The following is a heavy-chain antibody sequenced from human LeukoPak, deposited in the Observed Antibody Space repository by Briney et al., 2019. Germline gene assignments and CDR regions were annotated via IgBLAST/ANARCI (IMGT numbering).Heavy chain of an antibody. CDR3: AFDFWSGLREFDP. J-gene: IGHJ5*02. CDR1: GGTFSSYT. D-gene: IGHD3-3*01. CDR2: IIPILGIA. Sequence: SVKVSCKASGGTFSSYTISWVRQAPGQGLEWMGRIIPILGIANYAQKSQGRVTITADKSTSTAYMELSSLRSEDTAVYYCAFDFWSGLREFDPWGQGTLVTVSS. V-gene: IGHV1-69*02.